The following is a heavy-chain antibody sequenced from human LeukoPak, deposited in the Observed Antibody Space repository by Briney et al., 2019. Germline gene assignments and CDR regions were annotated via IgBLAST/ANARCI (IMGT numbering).Heavy chain of an antibody. V-gene: IGHV3-43*01. Sequence: GGSLRLSCVASGFTFDDYTMHWVRQVPGKGLEWVSLISGDGSIIFYGDSVKGRFTISRDNSKNALYLQMNILRTEDSALYYCAKDLDSSPLFFFDYWGQGTLVSVSS. CDR2: ISGDGSII. J-gene: IGHJ4*02. CDR1: GFTFDDYT. CDR3: AKDLDSSPLFFFDY. D-gene: IGHD6-19*01.